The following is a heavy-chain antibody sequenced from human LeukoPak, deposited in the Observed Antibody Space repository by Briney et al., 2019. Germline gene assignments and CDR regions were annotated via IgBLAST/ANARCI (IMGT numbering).Heavy chain of an antibody. J-gene: IGHJ4*02. CDR1: GFTFSSYG. Sequence: GGSLRLSCAASGFTFSSYGMHWVRQAPGKGLEWVAVISYDGSNKYYADSVKGRFTISRDNSKNTLYLQMNSLRAEDTAVYYCARIVGALDYWGRGTLVTVSS. D-gene: IGHD1-26*01. CDR3: ARIVGALDY. CDR2: ISYDGSNK. V-gene: IGHV3-30*03.